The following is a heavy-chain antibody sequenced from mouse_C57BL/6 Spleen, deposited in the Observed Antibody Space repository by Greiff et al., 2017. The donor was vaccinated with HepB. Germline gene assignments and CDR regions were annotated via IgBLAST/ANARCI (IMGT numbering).Heavy chain of an antibody. Sequence: EVQRVESGGGLVKPGGSLKLSCAASGFTFSSYTMSWVRQTPEKRLEWVATISGGGGNTYYPDSVKGRFTISRDNAKNTLYLQMSSLRSEDTALYYCARHLFITTVVATGYFDVWGTGTTVTVSS. V-gene: IGHV5-9*01. CDR3: ARHLFITTVVATGYFDV. CDR2: ISGGGGNT. J-gene: IGHJ1*03. D-gene: IGHD1-1*01. CDR1: GFTFSSYT.